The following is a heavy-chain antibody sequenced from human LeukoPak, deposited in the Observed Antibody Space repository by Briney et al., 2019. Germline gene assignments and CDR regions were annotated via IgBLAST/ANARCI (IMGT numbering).Heavy chain of an antibody. CDR1: GFTFSHFW. CDR3: ARDLGGYGYYGMDV. CDR2: LLHDGSEK. V-gene: IGHV3-30-3*01. Sequence: GGSLRLSCAASGFTFSHFWMSWVRQAPGKGLEWVAVLLHDGSEKYYADSVKGRFTISRDTSKNMVYLQMNSLRAEETAVYYCARDLGGYGYYGMDVWGQGTTVTVSS. D-gene: IGHD3-22*01. J-gene: IGHJ6*02.